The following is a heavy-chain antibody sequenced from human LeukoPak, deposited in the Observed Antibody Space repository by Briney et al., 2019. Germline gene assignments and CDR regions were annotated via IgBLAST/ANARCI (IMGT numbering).Heavy chain of an antibody. CDR3: ARWDSGSYFLDY. J-gene: IGHJ4*02. CDR2: IYYSGTN. D-gene: IGHD1-26*01. V-gene: IGHV4-59*02. Sequence: SETLSLTCTVSGGSVSSYYWNWIRQPPGKGLECIGYIYYSGTNNYNPSLKGRVTISVDTSKNQFSPKLSSVTAADTAVYYCARWDSGSYFLDYWGQGTLVTVSS. CDR1: GGSVSSYY.